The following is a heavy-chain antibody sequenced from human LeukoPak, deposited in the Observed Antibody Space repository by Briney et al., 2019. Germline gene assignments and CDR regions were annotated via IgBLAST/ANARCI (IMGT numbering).Heavy chain of an antibody. Sequence: GGSLRLSCAASGFTFSSYSMNWVRQAPGKGLEWVSSISSSSSYIHYADSVKGRFTISRDNAKNSLYLQMNSLRAEDTAVYYCARGNRIAVAGTWVDYWGQGTLVTVSS. CDR2: ISSSSSYI. CDR3: ARGNRIAVAGTWVDY. J-gene: IGHJ4*02. D-gene: IGHD6-19*01. CDR1: GFTFSSYS. V-gene: IGHV3-21*01.